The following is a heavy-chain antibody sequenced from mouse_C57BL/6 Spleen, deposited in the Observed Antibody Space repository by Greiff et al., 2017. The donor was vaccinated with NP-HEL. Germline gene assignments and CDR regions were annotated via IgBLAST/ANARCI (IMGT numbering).Heavy chain of an antibody. Sequence: DVQLQQSGPELVKPGASVKISCKASGYTFTDYYMNWVKQSHGKSLEWIGDINPNNGGTSYNQKFKGKATLTVDKSSSTAYMELRSLTSEDSAVYYCASIYYYGSGGYWGQGTTLTVSS. CDR3: ASIYYYGSGGY. CDR2: INPNNGGT. J-gene: IGHJ2*01. D-gene: IGHD1-1*01. V-gene: IGHV1-26*01. CDR1: GYTFTDYY.